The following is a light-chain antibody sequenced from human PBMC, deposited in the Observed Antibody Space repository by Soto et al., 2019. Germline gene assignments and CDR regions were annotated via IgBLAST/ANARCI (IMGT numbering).Light chain of an antibody. CDR1: SSDVGGYNF. V-gene: IGLV2-14*01. CDR2: EVS. J-gene: IGLJ2*01. CDR3: SSYTSSSTVV. Sequence: QSVLTQPASVSGSPGQSITIYCTGTSSDVGGYNFVSWYQQHPGKAPKLMIYEVSNRPSGVSNRFSGSKSGNTASLTISGLRAEDEADYYCSSYTSSSTVVFGGGTKLTVL.